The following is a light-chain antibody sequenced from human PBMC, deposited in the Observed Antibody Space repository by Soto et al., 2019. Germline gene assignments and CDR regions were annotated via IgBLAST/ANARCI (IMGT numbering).Light chain of an antibody. CDR1: QSVTNNY. Sequence: EIVLTQSPGTLSLSPGERATLSCRASQSVTNNYLAWYQRQPGQPPRLLIYGTSYRSTDIPRRFSGSGSGTDFTLTITRLEPEYFAVYYLQQYGSSPPTFGQGTNVEIK. CDR2: GTS. CDR3: QQYGSSPPT. J-gene: IGKJ1*01. V-gene: IGKV3-20*01.